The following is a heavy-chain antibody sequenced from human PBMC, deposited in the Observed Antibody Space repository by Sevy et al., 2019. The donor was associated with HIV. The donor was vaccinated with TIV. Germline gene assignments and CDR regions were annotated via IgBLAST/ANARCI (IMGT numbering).Heavy chain of an antibody. CDR1: GFSLNNYW. J-gene: IGHJ4*02. V-gene: IGHV3-7*03. D-gene: IGHD3-10*01. Sequence: GGSLRLSCVASGFSLNNYWMNWVRQAPGKGLEWVANINQDGSVKYYVYSVRGRFTISRDNARNLVFLQMSSLRVEDTAVYYCAKKYYYGSGSYYTYYFDYWGQGTLVTVSS. CDR2: INQDGSVK. CDR3: AKKYYYGSGSYYTYYFDY.